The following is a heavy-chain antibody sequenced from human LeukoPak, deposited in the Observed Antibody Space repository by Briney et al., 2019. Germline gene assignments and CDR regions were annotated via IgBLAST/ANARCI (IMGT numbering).Heavy chain of an antibody. CDR2: IYSGGST. CDR1: EFSVGSNY. D-gene: IGHD3-10*01. V-gene: IGHV3-66*01. CDR3: ARTSAVRGVSWFDP. J-gene: IGHJ5*02. Sequence: GGSLRLSCAASEFSVGSNYMTWVRQAPGKGLEWVSLIYSGGSTYYADSVKGRFTISRDNSKNTLYLQMNSLRAEDTAVYYCARTSAVRGVSWFDPWGQGTLVTVSS.